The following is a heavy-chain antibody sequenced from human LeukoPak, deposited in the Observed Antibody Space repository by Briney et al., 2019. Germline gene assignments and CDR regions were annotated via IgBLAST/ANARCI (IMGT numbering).Heavy chain of an antibody. CDR1: GFTSDDYA. Sequence: GRSLRLSCAASGFTSDDYAMHWVRQAPGKGLEWVSGISWNSGSIGYADSVKGRFTISRDNAKNSLYLQMNSLRAEDTAVYYCARGRYYDSSTYSEYSGMDVWGQGTTVTVSS. V-gene: IGHV3-9*02. CDR2: ISWNSGSI. D-gene: IGHD3-22*01. CDR3: ARGRYYDSSTYSEYSGMDV. J-gene: IGHJ6*02.